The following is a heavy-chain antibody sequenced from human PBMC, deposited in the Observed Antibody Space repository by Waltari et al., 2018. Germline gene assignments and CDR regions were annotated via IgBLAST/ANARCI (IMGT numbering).Heavy chain of an antibody. CDR3: ARGPFVYIAAAVAINWFDP. Sequence: QVQLQQWGAGLLKPSETLSLTCAVYGGSFSGYYWSWIRQPPGKGLEWIGEINHSGSTNYNPSLKSRVTISVDTSKNQFSLKLSSVTAADTAVYYCARGPFVYIAAAVAINWFDPWGQGTLVTVSS. CDR1: GGSFSGYY. CDR2: INHSGST. D-gene: IGHD6-13*01. J-gene: IGHJ5*02. V-gene: IGHV4-34*01.